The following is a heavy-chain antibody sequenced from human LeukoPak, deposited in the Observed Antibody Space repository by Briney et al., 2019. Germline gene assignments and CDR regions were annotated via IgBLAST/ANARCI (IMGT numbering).Heavy chain of an antibody. CDR1: GFTFSSYA. CDR2: ISYDGSNK. CDR3: ARGTVADSEGGY. D-gene: IGHD6-19*01. J-gene: IGHJ4*02. Sequence: TGGSLRLSCAASGFTFSSYAMHWVRQAPGKGLEWVAVISYDGSNKYYADSVKGRFTISRDNSKNTLYLQMNSLRAEDTAVYYCARGTVADSEGGYWGQGTLVTVSS. V-gene: IGHV3-30*04.